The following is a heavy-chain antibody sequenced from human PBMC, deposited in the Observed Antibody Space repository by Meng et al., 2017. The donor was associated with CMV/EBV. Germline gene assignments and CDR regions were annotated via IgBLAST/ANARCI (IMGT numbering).Heavy chain of an antibody. D-gene: IGHD6-6*01. CDR3: ASAIEYSSSSLHY. CDR2: ISYDGSNK. Sequence: DSGFTFSSYAMHWVRQAPGKGLEWVAVISYDGSNKYYADSVKGRFTISRDNSKNTLYLQMNSLRAEDTAVYYCASAIEYSSSSLHYWGQGTLVTVSS. CDR1: GFTFSSYA. V-gene: IGHV3-30-3*01. J-gene: IGHJ4*02.